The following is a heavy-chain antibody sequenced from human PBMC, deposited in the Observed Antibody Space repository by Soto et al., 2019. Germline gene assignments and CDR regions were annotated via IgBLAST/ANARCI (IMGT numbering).Heavy chain of an antibody. CDR2: SRNKANSYTT. V-gene: IGHV3-72*01. D-gene: IGHD3-9*01. CDR3: SRDDSDWFFN. Sequence: PVGSLTLASASCGFTFSDHYIDWLRHVPGKGLEWVGRSRNKANSYTTAYAASVKGRFAISRDDSKNSVYLQMNSLKTEDTAVYYCSRDDSDWFFNWGRGTLVTVSP. J-gene: IGHJ4*02. CDR1: GFTFSDHY.